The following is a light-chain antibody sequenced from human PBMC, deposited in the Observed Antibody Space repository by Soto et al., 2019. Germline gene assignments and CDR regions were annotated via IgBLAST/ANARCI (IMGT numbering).Light chain of an antibody. CDR2: GAS. CDR1: XXVGYN. CDR3: QHYGAAPIT. V-gene: IGKV3-20*01. Sequence: ETVLTQSPGSLSXXXGXXAXXXXRXXXXVGYNVAWYQQIPGQPPKLLXFGASSXATGIADKFSGSGSGTDFTLTISRLEPEDFALYYCQHYGAAPITFGRGTRWRL. J-gene: IGKJ5*01.